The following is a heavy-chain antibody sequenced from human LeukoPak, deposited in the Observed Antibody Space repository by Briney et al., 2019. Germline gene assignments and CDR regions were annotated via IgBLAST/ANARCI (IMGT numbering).Heavy chain of an antibody. Sequence: GMSLRLSCAASGFTFSHYGMQWVRQAPGKGLEWVAVISHDGSVTIYADSVKGRFTISRDNSKCTVDLQMYSLRAEDTAVYYCAKEPNSYSSGWYFQHWGQGTLVTVSS. CDR2: ISHDGSVT. V-gene: IGHV3-30*18. CDR3: AKEPNSYSSGWYFQH. J-gene: IGHJ1*01. CDR1: GFTFSHYG. D-gene: IGHD6-25*01.